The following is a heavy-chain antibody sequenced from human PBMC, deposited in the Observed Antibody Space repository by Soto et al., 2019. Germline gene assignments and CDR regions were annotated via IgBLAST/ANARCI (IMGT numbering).Heavy chain of an antibody. CDR2: INVYNGNI. CDR1: GYTFTNYG. CDR3: AREGEKVATNIDY. D-gene: IGHD5-12*01. J-gene: IGHJ4*02. Sequence: QVQLVQSGVEVKKPGASVKVSCKASGYTFTNYGISWVRQAPGQGLEWLGWINVYNGNIKYAQKLQGRLTVTTDTSTTTAHMELRNLRSDDTAVYYCAREGEKVATNIDYWGQGTLVTVSS. V-gene: IGHV1-18*01.